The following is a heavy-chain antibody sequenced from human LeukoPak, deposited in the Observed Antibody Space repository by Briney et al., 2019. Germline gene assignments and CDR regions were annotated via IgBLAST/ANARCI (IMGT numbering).Heavy chain of an antibody. CDR2: IYYSGST. J-gene: IGHJ4*02. V-gene: IGHV4-59*12. Sequence: SETLSLTCTVSVGSISSYYWSWIRQPPGKGLEWIGYIYYSGSTNYNPSLKSRVTIPVDTSKNQFSLKLSPVTAADTAVYDCARDVENYGSGSYLTYFDYWGQGTLVTVSS. CDR3: ARDVENYGSGSYLTYFDY. CDR1: VGSISSYY. D-gene: IGHD3-10*01.